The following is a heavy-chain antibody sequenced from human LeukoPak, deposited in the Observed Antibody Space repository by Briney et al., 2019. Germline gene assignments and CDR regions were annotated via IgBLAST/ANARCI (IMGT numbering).Heavy chain of an antibody. Sequence: PGGSLRLSCAVSGFTFSSYWMSWVRQAPGKGLEWVANIKKDGSEKYYADSVKGRFTISRDNAKNSLYLQMNSLRAEDTAVYYCARANTTVTTSYYYYGMDVWGQGTTVTVSS. J-gene: IGHJ6*02. D-gene: IGHD4-17*01. CDR1: GFTFSSYW. CDR3: ARANTTVTTSYYYYGMDV. CDR2: IKKDGSEK. V-gene: IGHV3-7*01.